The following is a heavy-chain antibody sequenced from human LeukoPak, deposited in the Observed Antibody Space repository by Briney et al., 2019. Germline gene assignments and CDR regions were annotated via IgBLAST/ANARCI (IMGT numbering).Heavy chain of an antibody. CDR1: GFTFSSYA. CDR2: ISGGGGST. CDR3: AKSSYYDSSGYYREYYFDY. D-gene: IGHD3-22*01. J-gene: IGHJ4*02. Sequence: GGSLRLSCAASGFTFSSYAMSWIRQAPGKGLEWVSAISGGGGSTHYADSVKGRFTISRDNSKNTLYLQMSSLRAGDTAVYYCAKSSYYDSSGYYREYYFDYWGQGTLVTVSS. V-gene: IGHV3-23*01.